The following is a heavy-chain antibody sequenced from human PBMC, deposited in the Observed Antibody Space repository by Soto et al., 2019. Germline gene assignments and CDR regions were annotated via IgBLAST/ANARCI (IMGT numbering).Heavy chain of an antibody. CDR3: ARTTTVTTLNDY. D-gene: IGHD4-17*01. J-gene: IGHJ4*02. V-gene: IGHV4-61*01. CDR2: IYYSGST. Sequence: QVQLQESGPGLVKPSETLSLTCTVSGVSVSSGSYYWSWIRQPPGKGLEWIGYIYYSGSTKYNPSLKSRVTISVDTSKNQFSLKLSSVTAADTAVYYCARTTTVTTLNDYWGQGTLVTVSS. CDR1: GVSVSSGSYY.